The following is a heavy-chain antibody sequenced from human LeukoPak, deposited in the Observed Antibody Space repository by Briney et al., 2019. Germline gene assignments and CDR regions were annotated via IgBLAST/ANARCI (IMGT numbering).Heavy chain of an antibody. Sequence: SVKVSSKASGGPFSSYAISWVRQAPGQGLEWMGRIIPIFGIANYAQKFHGRVTITADKSTSTAYMELSSLRSEDTAVYYCARDTMVPAAINWFDPWGQGTLVTVSS. D-gene: IGHD2-2*01. CDR1: GGPFSSYA. V-gene: IGHV1-69*04. CDR2: IIPIFGIA. CDR3: ARDTMVPAAINWFDP. J-gene: IGHJ5*02.